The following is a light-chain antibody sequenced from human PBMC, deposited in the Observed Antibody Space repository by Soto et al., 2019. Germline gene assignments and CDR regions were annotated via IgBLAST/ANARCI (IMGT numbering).Light chain of an antibody. CDR1: QSVSSNY. V-gene: IGKV3-20*01. CDR2: GAS. Sequence: DIVLTQSPDTLSFSPGESATLSCRASQSVSSNYLAWYQQKPGQAPRLLIYGASSRSTGVPDRFSGSGSGTAFTLTISRLESEEFAVFYCQHYHNSITFGQGTRLEIE. CDR3: QHYHNSIT. J-gene: IGKJ5*01.